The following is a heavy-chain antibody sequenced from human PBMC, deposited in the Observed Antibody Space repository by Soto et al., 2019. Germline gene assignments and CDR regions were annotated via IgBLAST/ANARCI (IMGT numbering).Heavy chain of an antibody. V-gene: IGHV4-39*01. J-gene: IGHJ4*02. D-gene: IGHD1-1*01. CDR1: GGSISSSSYY. CDR2: IYYSGST. Sequence: SETLSLTCTVSGGSISSSSYYWGWIRQPPGKGVEWIGSIYYSGSTYYNPSLKSRVTISVDTSKNQFSLKLSSVTAADTAVYYCARQVKKKYNWNDRTYFDYWGQGTLVTVSS. CDR3: ARQVKKKYNWNDRTYFDY.